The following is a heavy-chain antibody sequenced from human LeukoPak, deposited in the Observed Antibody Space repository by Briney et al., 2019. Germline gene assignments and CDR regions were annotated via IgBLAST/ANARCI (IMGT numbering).Heavy chain of an antibody. CDR2: IWYDGSNK. J-gene: IGHJ3*02. Sequence: GGSLRLSCAASGFTFSSYGMHWVRQAPGKGLEWVAVIWYDGSNKYYADSVKGRFTISRDNSKNTLYLQMNSLRAEDTAVYYCAGGGLFGVVITPDAFDIWGQGTMVTVSS. D-gene: IGHD3-3*01. V-gene: IGHV3-33*01. CDR3: AGGGLFGVVITPDAFDI. CDR1: GFTFSSYG.